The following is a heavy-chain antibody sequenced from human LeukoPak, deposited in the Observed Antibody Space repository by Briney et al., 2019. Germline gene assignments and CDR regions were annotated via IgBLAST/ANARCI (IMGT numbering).Heavy chain of an antibody. CDR3: ARIVGANYYYYYMDV. V-gene: IGHV1-69*13. J-gene: IGHJ6*03. Sequence: ASVKVSCKASGGTFSSYAISWVRQAPGQGLEWMGGIIPIFGTANYAQKFQGRVTITADESTSTTYMELRSLRSDDTAVYYCARIVGANYYYYYMDVWGKGTTVTVSS. CDR2: IIPIFGTA. CDR1: GGTFSSYA. D-gene: IGHD1-26*01.